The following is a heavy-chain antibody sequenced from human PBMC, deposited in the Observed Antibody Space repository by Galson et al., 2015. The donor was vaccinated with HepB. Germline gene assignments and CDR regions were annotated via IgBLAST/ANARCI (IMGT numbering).Heavy chain of an antibody. CDR1: GYTFTNYG. V-gene: IGHV1-3*01. J-gene: IGHJ4*02. D-gene: IGHD3-3*01. CDR3: ARGNYAFWGGSPSTTYFFDY. Sequence: SVKVSCKASGYTFTNYGIHWVRQAPGQRLEWMGWINAGNGNTKYSQKFQDRVTITRDTSASTAYMELSSLRSEDTAVYYCARGNYAFWGGSPSTTYFFDYWGPGTLVTVSS. CDR2: INAGNGNT.